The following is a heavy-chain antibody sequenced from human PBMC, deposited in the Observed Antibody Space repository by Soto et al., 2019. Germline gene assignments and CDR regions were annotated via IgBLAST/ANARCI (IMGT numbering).Heavy chain of an antibody. D-gene: IGHD6-13*01. CDR1: GFTFTSSA. J-gene: IGHJ6*02. CDR2: IVVGSGNT. V-gene: IGHV1-58*01. Sequence: SVKVSCKASGFTFTSSAVQWVRQARGQRLEWIGWIVVGSGNTNYAQKFQERVTITRDMSTSTAYMELSSLRSEDTAVYYCAAGLHDSSSWYRDYYYGMDVWGQGTTVTVSS. CDR3: AAGLHDSSSWYRDYYYGMDV.